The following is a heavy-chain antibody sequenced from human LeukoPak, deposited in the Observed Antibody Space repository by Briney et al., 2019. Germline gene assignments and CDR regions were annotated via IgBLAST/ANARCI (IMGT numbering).Heavy chain of an antibody. V-gene: IGHV4-31*03. Sequence: SETLSLTCSVSGGSISSDEYYWSWIRQFPGKGLELIGYGYHSGDSYYNPSLESRVTISLDTSKNQFSVKLRSVTAADTAVYYCARVKVSRFLEFFLDFWGQGTLVTVST. CDR1: GGSISSDEYY. CDR2: GYHSGDS. J-gene: IGHJ4*02. CDR3: ARVKVSRFLEFFLDF. D-gene: IGHD3-3*01.